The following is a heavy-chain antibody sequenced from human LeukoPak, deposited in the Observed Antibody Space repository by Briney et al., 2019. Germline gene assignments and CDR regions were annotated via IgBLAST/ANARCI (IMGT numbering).Heavy chain of an antibody. CDR1: GFTFSDYA. CDR2: ISADGRNK. CDR3: ARGYCSSTTCYPFDY. D-gene: IGHD2/OR15-2a*01. J-gene: IGHJ4*02. Sequence: GGSLRLSCEVSGFTFSDYAMHWVRQAPGKGLEWVAIISADGRNKYYADSVKGRFTMSRDNSKSTVYLQMDTLRDDDTALYHCARGYCSSTTCYPFDYWGQGTLVTVSS. V-gene: IGHV3-30*04.